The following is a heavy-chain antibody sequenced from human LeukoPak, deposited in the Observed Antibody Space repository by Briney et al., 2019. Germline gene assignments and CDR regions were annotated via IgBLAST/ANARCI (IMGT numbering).Heavy chain of an antibody. CDR3: AKDMRHCSGGSCPGYFQH. Sequence: PGGSLRLSCAASGFIFSNYGMSWVRQAPGKGLEWVSAISGSGGSTYYADSVKGRFTISRDNSKNILYLHMNSLTAEDTAVYYCAKDMRHCSGGSCPGYFQHWGRGTLVIVSS. CDR1: GFIFSNYG. V-gene: IGHV3-23*01. CDR2: ISGSGGST. D-gene: IGHD2-15*01. J-gene: IGHJ1*01.